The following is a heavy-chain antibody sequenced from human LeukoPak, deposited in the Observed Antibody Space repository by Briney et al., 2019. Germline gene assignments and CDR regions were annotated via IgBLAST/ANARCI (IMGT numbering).Heavy chain of an antibody. CDR2: ISAYNGNT. Sequence: GASVKVSCKASGYTFTSYGISWVRQAPGQGLEWMGWISAYNGNTNYAQKLQGRVTMTTDTSTSTAYMELRSLRSDDTAVYYCARNSYNWNSVRLRWFDPWGQGTLVTVSS. D-gene: IGHD1-7*01. V-gene: IGHV1-18*01. CDR1: GYTFTSYG. CDR3: ARNSYNWNSVRLRWFDP. J-gene: IGHJ5*02.